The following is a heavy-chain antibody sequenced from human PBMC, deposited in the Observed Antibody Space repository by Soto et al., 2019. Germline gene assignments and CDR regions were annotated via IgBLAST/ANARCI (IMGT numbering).Heavy chain of an antibody. J-gene: IGHJ4*02. CDR3: AKITYCTKGVCRHRAVDY. D-gene: IGHD2-8*01. Sequence: EVQLLESGGGLVQPGGSLRLSCTASGFTFSNYAMSWVRQAPGKGLEWVSAISGSGGSTYYADSVKDRFTISRDNSKNPLYLQINSLRAEDTAVYYCAKITYCTKGVCRHRAVDYWGQETLVIVSS. CDR1: GFTFSNYA. CDR2: ISGSGGST. V-gene: IGHV3-23*01.